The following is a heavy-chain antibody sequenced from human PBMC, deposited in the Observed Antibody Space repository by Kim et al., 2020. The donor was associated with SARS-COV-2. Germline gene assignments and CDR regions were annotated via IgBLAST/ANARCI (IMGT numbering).Heavy chain of an antibody. CDR1: GGSISNYY. CDR3: ARHWEGSGTYLQRHFDF. D-gene: IGHD3-10*01. CDR2: IHYTGTT. Sequence: SETLSLTCTVSGGSISNYYWSWLRQPPGRGLEWIGSIHYTGTTNYNPSLASRLTISIDTSKSQFSLKMTSVTAADTAVYYCARHWEGSGTYLQRHFDFWGQGALVTVSS. V-gene: IGHV4-59*08. J-gene: IGHJ4*02.